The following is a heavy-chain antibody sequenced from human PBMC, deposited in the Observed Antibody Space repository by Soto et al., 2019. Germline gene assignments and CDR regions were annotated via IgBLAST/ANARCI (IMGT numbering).Heavy chain of an antibody. J-gene: IGHJ6*02. D-gene: IGHD3-10*01. Sequence: SETLSLTCTVSGGSISSYYWSWIRQPPGKGLEWIGYIYYSGSTNYNPSLKSRVTISVDTSKNQFSLKLSSVTAADTAVYYCARLMVRGVRYYYYYYGMDAWGQGTTVTVSS. CDR1: GGSISSYY. CDR2: IYYSGST. V-gene: IGHV4-59*08. CDR3: ARLMVRGVRYYYYYYGMDA.